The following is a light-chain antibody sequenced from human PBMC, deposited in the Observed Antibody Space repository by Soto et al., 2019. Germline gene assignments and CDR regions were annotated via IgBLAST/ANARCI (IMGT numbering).Light chain of an antibody. Sequence: EIVLTQSPGTLSLSPGERATLSCRAIQSVSSSYLAWYQQKPGQAPRLLIYGASSRATGIPDRFSGSGSGTDFTLTISRLEPEDFAVYYCQQYSNWPPITFGQGTRLEI. J-gene: IGKJ5*01. CDR2: GAS. CDR1: QSVSSSY. V-gene: IGKV3-20*01. CDR3: QQYSNWPPIT.